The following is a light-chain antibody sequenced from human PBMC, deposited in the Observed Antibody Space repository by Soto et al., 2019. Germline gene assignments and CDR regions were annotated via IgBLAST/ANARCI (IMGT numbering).Light chain of an antibody. CDR1: SSDVGKYDY. CDR3: NSYTTAGTYV. V-gene: IGLV2-8*01. CDR2: EVS. Sequence: QSALTQPPSASGSPGQSVTISCTGTSSDVGKYDYVSWFQHHPGKAPKLIIYEVSKRPSGVPDRFSGSKSGSTASLTVSGLQTEDEADYYCNSYTTAGTYVFGPGTKVTVL. J-gene: IGLJ1*01.